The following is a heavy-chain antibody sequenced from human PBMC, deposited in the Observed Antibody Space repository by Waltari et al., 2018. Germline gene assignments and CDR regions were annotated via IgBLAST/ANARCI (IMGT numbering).Heavy chain of an antibody. Sequence: QVQLVQSGAEVKRPGASVKVSCKTSGYTFTSHDISWVRQATGQGLEWMGYMNPNSGHAGYAPNFQGRVTMTRDTSVSTAYMELSSLRPEDTAMYYCARAGGEIFLRGYYYYGMDVWGQGTTVNVSS. V-gene: IGHV1-8*01. D-gene: IGHD3-16*01. J-gene: IGHJ6*02. CDR1: GYTFTSHD. CDR2: MNPNSGHA. CDR3: ARAGGEIFLRGYYYYGMDV.